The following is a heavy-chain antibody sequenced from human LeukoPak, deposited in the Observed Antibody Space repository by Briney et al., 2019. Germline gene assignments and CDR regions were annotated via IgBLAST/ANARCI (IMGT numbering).Heavy chain of an antibody. CDR3: AREPGYCSGGSCYNIRFDP. CDR1: GFTFSSNS. CDR2: ISSSSGTI. V-gene: IGHV3-48*01. Sequence: QPGGSLRLSCAASGFTFSSNSMNWVRPAPGKGLEWVSYISSSSGTIYYADSVKGRFTISRDNAKNSLYLQMNSLRAEDTAVYYCAREPGYCSGGSCYNIRFDPWGQGTLVTVSS. D-gene: IGHD2-15*01. J-gene: IGHJ5*02.